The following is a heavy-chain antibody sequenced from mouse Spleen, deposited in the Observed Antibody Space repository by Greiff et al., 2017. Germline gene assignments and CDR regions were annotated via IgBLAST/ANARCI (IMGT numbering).Heavy chain of an antibody. Sequence: EVQLQESGPVLVKPGASVKMSCKASGYTFTDYYMNWVKQSHGKSLEWIGVINPYNGGTSYNQKFKGKATLTVDKSSSTAYMELNSLTSEDSAVYYCARARVNWAWFAYWGQGTLVTVSA. V-gene: IGHV1-19*01. J-gene: IGHJ3*01. CDR1: GYTFTDYY. D-gene: IGHD4-1*01. CDR2: INPYNGGT. CDR3: ARARVNWAWFAY.